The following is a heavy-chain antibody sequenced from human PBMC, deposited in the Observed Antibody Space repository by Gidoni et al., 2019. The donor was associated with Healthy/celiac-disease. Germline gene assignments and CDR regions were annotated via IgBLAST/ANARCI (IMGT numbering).Heavy chain of an antibody. CDR1: GGSFSGYY. CDR3: ARDWGFGDLTGGMDV. Sequence: QVQLQQWGAGLLKPSETLSLTCAVYGGSFSGYYWSWIRQPPGKGLEWIGEINHSGSTNYNPSLKSRVNISVDTSKNQFSLKLSSVTAADTAVYYCARDWGFGDLTGGMDVWGQGTTVTVSS. V-gene: IGHV4-34*01. D-gene: IGHD3-10*01. CDR2: INHSGST. J-gene: IGHJ6*02.